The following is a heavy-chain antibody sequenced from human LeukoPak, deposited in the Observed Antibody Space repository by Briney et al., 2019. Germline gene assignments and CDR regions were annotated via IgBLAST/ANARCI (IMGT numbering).Heavy chain of an antibody. D-gene: IGHD1-1*01. Sequence: SETLSLTCTVSGGSISSYYWSWIRQPPGQGLEWIGYIYYSGSTNYNPSLKSRVTISVDTSKNQFSLKLSSVTAADTAVYYCARLGWNDVGYFDLWGRGTLVTVSS. CDR1: GGSISSYY. CDR3: ARLGWNDVGYFDL. J-gene: IGHJ2*01. CDR2: IYYSGST. V-gene: IGHV4-59*08.